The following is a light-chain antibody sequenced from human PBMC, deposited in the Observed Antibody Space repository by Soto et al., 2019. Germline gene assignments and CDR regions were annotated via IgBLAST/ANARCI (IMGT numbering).Light chain of an antibody. CDR2: GAS. V-gene: IGKV3-20*01. J-gene: IGKJ2*01. CDR3: QQYGSSPRT. CDR1: QSVSSSY. Sequence: ETVLTQSPGTLSLSPGERATLSCRASQSVSSSYLAWYQQKPGQAPRLLIYGASSRATGIPDRFSGSGSGTTFTLTISRLEPEDFAVYYCQQYGSSPRTFGQGTKLEIK.